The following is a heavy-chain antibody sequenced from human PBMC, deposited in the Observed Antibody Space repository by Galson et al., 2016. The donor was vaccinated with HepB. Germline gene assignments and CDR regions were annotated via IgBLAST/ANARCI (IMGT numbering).Heavy chain of an antibody. D-gene: IGHD6-6*01. J-gene: IGHJ3*01. CDR1: GFSFSSYS. CDR2: LSGNAGRT. Sequence: SLRLSCAASGFSFSSYSMHWVRQAPGKGLEYIATLSGNAGRTYYVDSVKGRFTISRDNAKKTVDRHMSRLRPEDTGVFYCVKDRSITVPAMDAFDLWGQGTMVIVSS. CDR3: VKDRSITVPAMDAFDL. V-gene: IGHV3-64D*08.